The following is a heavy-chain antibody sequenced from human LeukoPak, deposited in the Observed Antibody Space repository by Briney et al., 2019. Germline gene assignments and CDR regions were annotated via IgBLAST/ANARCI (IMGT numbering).Heavy chain of an antibody. Sequence: SVKVSCKASGSTFSSYAISWVRQAPGQGLEWMGGIIPIFGTANYAQKFQGRVTITTDESTSTAYMELSSLRSEDTAVYYCARAPNLPDHCSSTSCYVGWGMDVWGKGTSVTVFS. CDR1: GSTFSSYA. V-gene: IGHV1-69*05. CDR2: IIPIFGTA. J-gene: IGHJ6*03. CDR3: ARAPNLPDHCSSTSCYVGWGMDV. D-gene: IGHD2-2*01.